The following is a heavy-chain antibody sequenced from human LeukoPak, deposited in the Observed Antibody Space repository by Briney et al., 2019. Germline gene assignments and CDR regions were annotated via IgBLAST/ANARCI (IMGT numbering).Heavy chain of an antibody. J-gene: IGHJ4*02. CDR3: ALGYGGSSWYQFDY. Sequence: PGGSLRLSCAASGFTFSNYAMSWVRLAPGKGLEWVSTISGSGGNTYYADSVKGRFTISRANSKNTLYLQMNSLRAEDTAIYYCALGYGGSSWYQFDYWGQGTLVTVSS. V-gene: IGHV3-23*01. CDR1: GFTFSNYA. D-gene: IGHD6-13*01. CDR2: ISGSGGNT.